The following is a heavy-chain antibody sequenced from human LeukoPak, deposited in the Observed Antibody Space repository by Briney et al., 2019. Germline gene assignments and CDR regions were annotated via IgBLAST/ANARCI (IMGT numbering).Heavy chain of an antibody. CDR3: ARGVAAAGRLFTY. Sequence: ASVKVSCKASGYTFTGYYMHWVRQAPGQGLEWMGRISAYNGNTNYAQKLQGRVTMTTDTSTSTAYMELRSLRSDDTAVYYCARGVAAAGRLFTYWGQGTLVTVSS. CDR1: GYTFTGYY. CDR2: ISAYNGNT. D-gene: IGHD6-13*01. J-gene: IGHJ4*02. V-gene: IGHV1-18*04.